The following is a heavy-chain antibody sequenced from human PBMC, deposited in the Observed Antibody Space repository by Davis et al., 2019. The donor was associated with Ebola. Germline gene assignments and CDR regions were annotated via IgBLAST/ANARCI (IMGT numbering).Heavy chain of an antibody. J-gene: IGHJ4*02. Sequence: PGGSLRLSCAASGFTFSSYWMSWVRQAPGKGLEWVANIKQDGSEKYYVDSVKGRFTISRDNAKSTLYLQMNSLRAEDTAVYFCASKAAGDTEIEYWGQGTLVTVSS. CDR3: ASKAAGDTEIEY. D-gene: IGHD6-13*01. V-gene: IGHV3-7*01. CDR1: GFTFSSYW. CDR2: IKQDGSEK.